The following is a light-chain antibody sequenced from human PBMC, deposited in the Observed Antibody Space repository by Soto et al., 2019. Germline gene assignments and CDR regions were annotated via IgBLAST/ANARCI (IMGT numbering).Light chain of an antibody. Sequence: QSALTQPASVSGSPGQSITISCPGTSSDVGGYNYVSWSQQHPGKAPKLIIYEVSNRPSGVSNRFSGSKSGNTASLTISGLQAEDEADYYCSSYTTTDTYVLGTGTKVTVL. V-gene: IGLV2-14*01. CDR1: SSDVGGYNY. CDR3: SSYTTTDTYV. CDR2: EVS. J-gene: IGLJ1*01.